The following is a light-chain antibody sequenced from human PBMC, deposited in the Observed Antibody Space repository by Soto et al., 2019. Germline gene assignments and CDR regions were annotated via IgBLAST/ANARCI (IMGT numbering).Light chain of an antibody. Sequence: QSALTQPASVSGSPGQSITISCTGTSSDVGSYNYVSWYQQYPGKAPKLMIYDVSNRPSGVSYRFSGSKSGNTASLTISGRQAEDEDDDYCSSYTTSSTPVVFGGGTKLTVL. V-gene: IGLV2-14*01. CDR1: SSDVGSYNY. J-gene: IGLJ2*01. CDR2: DVS. CDR3: SSYTTSSTPVV.